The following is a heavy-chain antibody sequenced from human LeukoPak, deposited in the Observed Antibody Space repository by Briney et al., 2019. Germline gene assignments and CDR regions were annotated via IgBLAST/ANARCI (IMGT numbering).Heavy chain of an antibody. CDR1: GFTVRSKY. Sequence: PGGSLSLSCTAYGFTVRSKYMSWLRQAPRQGLEWISVLFSGGDTYYADSGKGRFTISRDDSKNTLYLQMNNLRAEDTAVYYCARALVDGYHDFWGQGTLVTVSS. CDR3: ARALVDGYHDF. J-gene: IGHJ4*02. D-gene: IGHD5-24*01. V-gene: IGHV3-66*01. CDR2: LFSGGDT.